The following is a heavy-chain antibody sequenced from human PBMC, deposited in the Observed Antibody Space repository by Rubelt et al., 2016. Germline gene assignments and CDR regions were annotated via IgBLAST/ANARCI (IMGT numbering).Heavy chain of an antibody. J-gene: IGHJ4*02. V-gene: IGHV4-59*08. Sequence: QVQLQESGPGLVKPSETLSLTCTVSGGSISNYYWSWIRQPPGKGLEWIGYIYYSGSTNYNPSLKSRVTISVDTSKNQFSLKLSSVTAADTAVYYCARAAIAVAGTGAFDYWGQGTLVTVSS. D-gene: IGHD6-19*01. CDR3: ARAAIAVAGTGAFDY. CDR2: IYYSGST. CDR1: GGSISNYY.